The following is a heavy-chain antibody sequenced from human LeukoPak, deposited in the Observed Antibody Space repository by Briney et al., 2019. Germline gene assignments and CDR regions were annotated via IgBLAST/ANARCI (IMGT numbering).Heavy chain of an antibody. CDR2: IYTSGNT. CDR1: GGSISSYY. V-gene: IGHV4-4*07. Sequence: SETLSLTCTVSGGSISSYYWSWIRQPAGTGLEWIGRIYTSGNTNYNPSLKSRVTISVDKSKNQFSLKLSSVTAADTAVYYCARETGPYYYYYMDVWGKGTTVTVSS. D-gene: IGHD1-1*01. J-gene: IGHJ6*03. CDR3: ARETGPYYYYYMDV.